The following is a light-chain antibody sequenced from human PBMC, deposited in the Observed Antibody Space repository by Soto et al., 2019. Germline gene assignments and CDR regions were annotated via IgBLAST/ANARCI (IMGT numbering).Light chain of an antibody. CDR1: QSLLHSNGYNY. CDR3: LQALQTPLT. V-gene: IGKV2-28*01. CDR2: LGS. J-gene: IGKJ4*01. Sequence: DIVMTQSPLSLPVTPGEPASISCRSSQSLLHSNGYNYLDWYLQKPGQSPQLLIYLGSNRASGVPERFSGSGSGTDFTPKISRVEAEDVGVYYCLQALQTPLTFGGGTKVEIK.